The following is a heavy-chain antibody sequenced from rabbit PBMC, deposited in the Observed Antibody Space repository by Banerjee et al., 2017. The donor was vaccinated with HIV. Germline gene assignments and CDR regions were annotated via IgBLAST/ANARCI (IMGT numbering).Heavy chain of an antibody. Sequence: QEQLKETGGGLVQPGGSLTLTCTASGFSFSSSYYMCWVRQAPGKGLEWIACIYAGSSGSTYYASWAKGRFTISKTSSTTVTLQMTSLTAADTATYFCASYAGYGYAIGYFNLWGQGTLVTVS. D-gene: IGHD6-1*01. CDR1: GFSFSSSYY. J-gene: IGHJ4*01. CDR3: ASYAGYGYAIGYFNL. CDR2: IYAGSSGST. V-gene: IGHV1S45*01.